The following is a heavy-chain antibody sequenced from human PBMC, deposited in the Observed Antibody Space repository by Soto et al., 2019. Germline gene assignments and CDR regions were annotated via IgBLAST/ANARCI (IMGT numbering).Heavy chain of an antibody. Sequence: GGSLRLSCAASGFTFSSYLMSWVRQAPGKGLEWVANIKQDGSEKYYVDSVKGRFTISRDNAKNSLYLQMNSLRAEDTAVYYCAREYYDFWSGRPYFNLWGRGTLVTVSS. CDR3: AREYYDFWSGRPYFNL. CDR2: IKQDGSEK. CDR1: GFTFSSYL. D-gene: IGHD3-3*01. V-gene: IGHV3-7*01. J-gene: IGHJ2*01.